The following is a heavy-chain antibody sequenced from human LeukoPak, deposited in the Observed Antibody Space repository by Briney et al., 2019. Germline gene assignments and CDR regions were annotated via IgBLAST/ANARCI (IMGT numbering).Heavy chain of an antibody. Sequence: PSETLSLTCTVSGGSISSSSYYWSWIRQPPGKGLEWIGEIDHSGSTNYNPSLKSRVTISVDTSKNQFSLKLSSATAADTAVYYCARMSYNWNRLHPQGGPLTLDYWGQGTLVTVSS. CDR1: GGSISSSSYY. V-gene: IGHV4-39*07. CDR3: ARMSYNWNRLHPQGGPLTLDY. J-gene: IGHJ4*02. D-gene: IGHD1-20*01. CDR2: IDHSGST.